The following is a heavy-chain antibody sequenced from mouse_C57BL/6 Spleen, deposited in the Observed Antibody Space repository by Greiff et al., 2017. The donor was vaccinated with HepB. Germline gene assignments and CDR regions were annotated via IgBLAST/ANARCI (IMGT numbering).Heavy chain of an antibody. CDR1: GYTFTSYW. Sequence: VQLQQPGAELVRPGSSVKLSCKASGYTFTSYWMDWVKQRPGQGLEWIGNIYPSDSETHYNQKFKDKATLTVDKSSSTAYMQLSSLTSENSAVYYCARHYGSSYYAMDYWGQGTSVTVSS. CDR3: ARHYGSSYYAMDY. D-gene: IGHD1-1*01. CDR2: IYPSDSET. V-gene: IGHV1-61*01. J-gene: IGHJ4*01.